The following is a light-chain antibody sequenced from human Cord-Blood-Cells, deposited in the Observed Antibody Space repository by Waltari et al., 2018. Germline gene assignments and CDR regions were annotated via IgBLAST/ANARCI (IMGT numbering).Light chain of an antibody. CDR1: QSISSY. V-gene: IGKV1-39*01. Sequence: DIQMTQSPSSLSASVGDRVTITCRARQSISSYLNWYQQKPGKAPKLLIYAASSLQSGVPSRFSGSGSGTDFTLTISSLQPEDFATYYCQQSYSTPFTFGPGTKVDIQ. J-gene: IGKJ3*01. CDR3: QQSYSTPFT. CDR2: AAS.